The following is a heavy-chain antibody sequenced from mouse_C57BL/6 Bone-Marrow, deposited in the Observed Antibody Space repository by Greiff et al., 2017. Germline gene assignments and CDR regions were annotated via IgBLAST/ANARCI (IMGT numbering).Heavy chain of an antibody. CDR1: GYTFTDYY. CDR3: ACSLYYFDY. J-gene: IGHJ2*01. V-gene: IGHV1-19*01. D-gene: IGHD6-1*01. Sequence: EVQLQQSGPVLVKPGASVKMSCKASGYTFTDYYMNWVKQSHGKSLEWIGVINPNNGGTSYNKKFKGKATLTVDKPSSTTYMELNSLTSEDSAVYYCACSLYYFDYWGQGTTLTVSS. CDR2: INPNNGGT.